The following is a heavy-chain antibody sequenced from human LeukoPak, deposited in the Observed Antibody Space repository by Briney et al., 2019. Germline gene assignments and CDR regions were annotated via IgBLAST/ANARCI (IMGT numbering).Heavy chain of an antibody. CDR1: GFIFSTYW. J-gene: IGHJ4*02. Sequence: GALRLSFAASGFIFSTYWMSWVRQAPGKGLEWVANIKPDGSEKTYVDSVKGRFTISRDNAKNSLYLQMNSLTAEDTAVYYCARDSGWYCFDSWGQGALVTVSS. CDR3: ARDSGWYCFDS. D-gene: IGHD6-19*01. CDR2: IKPDGSEK. V-gene: IGHV3-7*01.